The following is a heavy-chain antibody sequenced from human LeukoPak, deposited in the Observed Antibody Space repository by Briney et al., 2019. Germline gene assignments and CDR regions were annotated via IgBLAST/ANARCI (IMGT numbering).Heavy chain of an antibody. V-gene: IGHV3-11*01. CDR1: GFTFSDYY. CDR3: ARSNDTLDYYYGMDV. Sequence: GGSLRLSCAASGFTFSDYYMSWIRQAPGKGLEWVSYISSSGSTIYYADSVKGRFTISRDNAKNSLYLQMNSLRAEDTAVYYCARSNDTLDYYYGMDVWGQGTTVTVSS. J-gene: IGHJ6*02. CDR2: ISSSGSTI.